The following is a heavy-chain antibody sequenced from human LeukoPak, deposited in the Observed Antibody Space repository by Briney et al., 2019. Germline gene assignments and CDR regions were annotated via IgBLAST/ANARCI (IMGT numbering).Heavy chain of an antibody. V-gene: IGHV3-30*04. Sequence: GGSLRLSCAASGFTFSSYAMHWVRQAPGKGLEWVAVITYDGSNKYYADSVKGRFTISRDNSKNALYLQMNSLRAEETAVYYCARDLSHSGYAPRDSWFDPWGQGTLVTVSS. CDR3: ARDLSHSGYAPRDSWFDP. D-gene: IGHD5-12*01. J-gene: IGHJ5*02. CDR1: GFTFSSYA. CDR2: ITYDGSNK.